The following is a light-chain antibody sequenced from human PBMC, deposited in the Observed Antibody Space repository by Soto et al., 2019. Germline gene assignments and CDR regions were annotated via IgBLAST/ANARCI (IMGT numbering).Light chain of an antibody. Sequence: QSVLTQPPSVSGAPGQRVTISCTGSSSNIGAGYDVHWYQQLPGTAPKLLIYGNSNRPSGVPDRFPGSKSGTSASLAITGLQAEDEADYYCQSYDSSLSALYVFGTGTKVTVL. J-gene: IGLJ1*01. CDR3: QSYDSSLSALYV. V-gene: IGLV1-40*01. CDR1: SSNIGAGYD. CDR2: GNS.